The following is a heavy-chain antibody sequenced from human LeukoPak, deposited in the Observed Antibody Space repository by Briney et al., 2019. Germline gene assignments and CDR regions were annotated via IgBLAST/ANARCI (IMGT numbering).Heavy chain of an antibody. Sequence: ASVKVSCKASGYTFTSYYMHWVRQAPGQGLEWMGIINPSGGSTSYAQKFQGRVTMTRDTSTSTVYMELSSLRSEDTAVYYCARAGGIYIAAAQSVDYWGQGTLVTVSS. CDR1: GYTFTSYY. CDR3: ARAGGIYIAAAQSVDY. CDR2: INPSGGST. V-gene: IGHV1-46*01. D-gene: IGHD6-13*01. J-gene: IGHJ4*02.